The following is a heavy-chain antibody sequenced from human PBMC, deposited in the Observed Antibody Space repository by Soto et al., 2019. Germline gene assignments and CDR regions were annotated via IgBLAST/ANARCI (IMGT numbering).Heavy chain of an antibody. J-gene: IGHJ4*02. CDR2: INHSGST. Sequence: GSLRLSCAASGFTFSSYAVSWVRQAPGKGLEWIGEINHSGSTNYNPSLKSRVTISVDTSKNQFSLKLSSVTAADTAVYYCARGRIQLWYPFDYWGQGTLVTVSS. CDR3: ARGRIQLWYPFDY. V-gene: IGHV4-34*01. CDR1: GFTFSSYA. D-gene: IGHD5-18*01.